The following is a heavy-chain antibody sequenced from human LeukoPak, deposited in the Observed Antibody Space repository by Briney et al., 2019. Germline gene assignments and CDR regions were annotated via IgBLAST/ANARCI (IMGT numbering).Heavy chain of an antibody. CDR3: ARGSFRSLDY. J-gene: IGHJ4*02. CDR2: IYYSGST. D-gene: IGHD1-26*01. Sequence: SETLSLTCTVSGGSISSYYWSWIRQPPGKGLEWIGYIYYSGSTNYNPSLKSRVTISVDTSKNQFSLKLSPVTAADTAVYYCARGSFRSLDYWGQGTLVTVSS. CDR1: GGSISSYY. V-gene: IGHV4-59*01.